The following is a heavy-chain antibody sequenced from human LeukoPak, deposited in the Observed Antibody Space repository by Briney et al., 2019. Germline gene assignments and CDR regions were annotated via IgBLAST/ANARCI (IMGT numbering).Heavy chain of an antibody. Sequence: ASVKVSCKASGYTFTSYGISWVRQAPGQGLEWMGWISAYNGNTNYAQKLQGRVTMTTDTSTSTAYMELRSLRSDDTAVYYCARAPLLWFGDHPGDYWGQGTLVTVSS. CDR3: ARAPLLWFGDHPGDY. D-gene: IGHD3-10*01. CDR1: GYTFTSYG. V-gene: IGHV1-18*01. J-gene: IGHJ4*02. CDR2: ISAYNGNT.